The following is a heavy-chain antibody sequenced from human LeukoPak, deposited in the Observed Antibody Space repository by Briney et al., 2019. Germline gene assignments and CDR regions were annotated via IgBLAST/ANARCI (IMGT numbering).Heavy chain of an antibody. D-gene: IGHD2-21*02. CDR3: GRVVTRVDL. CDR2: IYTGGST. V-gene: IGHV3-66*01. J-gene: IGHJ5*02. Sequence: GGSLRLSCAASGFTVSSNYMSWVRQAPGKGLEWVSAIYTGGSTYYAGSVKGRFTISRDNSKNTLYLQMNSLRAEDTAVYYCGRVVTRVDLWGQGTLVTVSS. CDR1: GFTVSSNY.